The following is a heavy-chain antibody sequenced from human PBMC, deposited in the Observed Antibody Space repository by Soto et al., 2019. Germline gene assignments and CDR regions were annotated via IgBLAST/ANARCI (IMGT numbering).Heavy chain of an antibody. CDR2: INPNDGGT. Sequence: ASVKVACKASGYSFTGNSMHWVRQANGQGLGWMGWINPNDGGTNYAQKFQGWVTMTRDTSISTAYMELSRLRSDDTAVYYCARDRRYCSSTSCYPEAYFDYWGQGTLVTVSS. CDR1: GYSFTGNS. D-gene: IGHD2-2*01. CDR3: ARDRRYCSSTSCYPEAYFDY. J-gene: IGHJ4*02. V-gene: IGHV1-2*04.